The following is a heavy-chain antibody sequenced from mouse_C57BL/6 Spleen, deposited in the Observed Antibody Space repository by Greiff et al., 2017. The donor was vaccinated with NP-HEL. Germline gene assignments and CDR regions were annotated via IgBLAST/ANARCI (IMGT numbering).Heavy chain of an antibody. CDR2: IHPNSGST. J-gene: IGHJ4*01. Sequence: VQLQQPGAELVKPGASVKLSCKASGYTFTSYWMHWVKQRPGQGLEWIGMIHPNSGSTKYNEKFKSKATLTVDKSSSTAYMQLSSLTSEDSAVYYCARDYGDAMDYWGQGTSVTVSS. CDR3: ARDYGDAMDY. CDR1: GYTFTSYW. D-gene: IGHD1-1*02. V-gene: IGHV1-64*01.